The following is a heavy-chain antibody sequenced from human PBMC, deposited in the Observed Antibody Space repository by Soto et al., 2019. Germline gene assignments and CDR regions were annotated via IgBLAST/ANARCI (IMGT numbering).Heavy chain of an antibody. V-gene: IGHV3-23*01. CDR2: ISGSGGST. CDR3: ASQVTSGYPRWYFDY. D-gene: IGHD3-22*01. Sequence: PGGSLRLSCAASGFTFSSYAMSWVRQAPGKGLEWVSAISGSGGSTYYADSVKGRFTISRDNSKNTLYLQMNSLRAEDTAVYYCASQVTSGYPRWYFDYWGQGTLVTVSS. CDR1: GFTFSSYA. J-gene: IGHJ4*02.